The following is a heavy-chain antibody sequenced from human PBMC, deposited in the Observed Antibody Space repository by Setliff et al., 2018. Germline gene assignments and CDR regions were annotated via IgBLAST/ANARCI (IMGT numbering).Heavy chain of an antibody. CDR2: IYLGDSDV. CDR1: GYSFTNTW. J-gene: IGHJ3*02. Sequence: GESLKISCKGSGYSFTNTWIGWVRQMPGKGLEWMGIIYLGDSDVRYSPSFQGQVTISADKSINTAYLQWSSLKASDTAIYYCARLGGWLTSPETPGAFDIWGQGTTVTVSS. D-gene: IGHD3-16*01. CDR3: ARLGGWLTSPETPGAFDI. V-gene: IGHV5-51*01.